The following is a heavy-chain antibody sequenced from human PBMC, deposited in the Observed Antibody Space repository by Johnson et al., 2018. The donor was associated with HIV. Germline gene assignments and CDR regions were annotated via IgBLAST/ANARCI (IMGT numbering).Heavy chain of an antibody. D-gene: IGHD2-15*01. V-gene: IGHV3-66*01. J-gene: IGHJ3*01. CDR3: ARERGISGGFDF. CDR1: GFTVSSNY. CDR2: IYSGGNT. Sequence: EVQLVESGGGVVQPGGSLILSCAASGFTVSSNYMSWVRQAPGKGLEWVSVIYSGGNTYYADSVKGRFTISRDNSKNTLYLQMNSLRVEDTAVYYCARERGISGGFDFWGQGTRVSVSS.